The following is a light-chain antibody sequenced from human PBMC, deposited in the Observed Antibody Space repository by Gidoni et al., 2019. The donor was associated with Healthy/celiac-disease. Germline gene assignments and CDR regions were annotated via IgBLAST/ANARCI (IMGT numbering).Light chain of an antibody. Sequence: QSALTQPASVSGSPGQSITISCTGTSSDVGGYNYVSCYQQHPGKAPKLIIYEVSNRPAGVSNRFSGSKSGNTASLTIAGLQAEDEADYYCRSYTSSSRVFGGGTKLTVL. CDR1: SSDVGGYNY. CDR2: EVS. V-gene: IGLV2-14*01. J-gene: IGLJ3*02. CDR3: RSYTSSSRV.